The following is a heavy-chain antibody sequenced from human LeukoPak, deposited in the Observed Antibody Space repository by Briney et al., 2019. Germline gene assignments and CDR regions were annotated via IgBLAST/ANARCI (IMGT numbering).Heavy chain of an antibody. Sequence: SETLSLTCTVSGGSISTYYWSWIRQPPGETLEWIGEINHSGGANYNPSLKSRVTLSIDRSKNQFSLNLKSVTAADTAVYYCARARRDGGYYKVDHWGQGTLVTVSS. V-gene: IGHV4-34*01. CDR1: GGSISTYY. CDR3: ARARRDGGYYKVDH. J-gene: IGHJ4*02. CDR2: INHSGGA. D-gene: IGHD3-3*01.